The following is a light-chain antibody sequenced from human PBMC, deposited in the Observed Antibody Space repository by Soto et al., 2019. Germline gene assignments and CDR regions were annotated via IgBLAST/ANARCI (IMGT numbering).Light chain of an antibody. CDR2: AAS. CDR1: QSISRY. V-gene: IGKV1-39*01. Sequence: DIQMTQSPSSLSASVGDRVTITCRASQSISRYVNWYQQKPGKAPKLVIYAASSLQSGVPSRFSGSGSGTDFTLTISRLQPEDFADYDCQQCDSTPHTFGPGTKVDI. J-gene: IGKJ3*01. CDR3: QQCDSTPHT.